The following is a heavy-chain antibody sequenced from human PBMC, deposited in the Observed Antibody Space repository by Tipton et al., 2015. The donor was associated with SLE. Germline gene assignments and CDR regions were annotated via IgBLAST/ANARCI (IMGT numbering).Heavy chain of an antibody. J-gene: IGHJ6*03. CDR1: GVSISGYY. D-gene: IGHD3-10*01. CDR3: ARDHLPGGYYYYMDV. Sequence: TLSLTCTVSGVSISGYYWSWIRQPPGKGLEWIGDIYYTANAYYNPSLRSRVTLSVDTSKNHFSLTLSSVTAADTAVYYCARDHLPGGYYYYMDVWGKGTTVTVSS. CDR2: IYYTANA. V-gene: IGHV4-59*01.